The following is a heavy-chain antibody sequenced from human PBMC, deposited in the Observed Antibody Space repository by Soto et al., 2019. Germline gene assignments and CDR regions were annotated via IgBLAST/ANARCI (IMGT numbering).Heavy chain of an antibody. Sequence: SETLSLTCTVSVGSISGYYWSWIRQPPGKRLEWIGYIYYTGSTNYNPSLKSRVTISVDKSKNQFSLRLSSVTAADTAVYYCASVGDYVVAGWFDPWGQGTLVTVSS. J-gene: IGHJ5*02. D-gene: IGHD4-17*01. CDR2: IYYTGST. CDR3: ASVGDYVVAGWFDP. CDR1: VGSISGYY. V-gene: IGHV4-59*12.